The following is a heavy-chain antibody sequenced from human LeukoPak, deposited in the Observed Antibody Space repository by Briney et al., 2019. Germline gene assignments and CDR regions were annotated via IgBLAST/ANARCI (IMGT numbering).Heavy chain of an antibody. CDR3: ARDLGQYYDTSDNWFDP. J-gene: IGHJ5*02. D-gene: IGHD3-22*01. Sequence: GGSLRLSCAASGFTFSNYWMHWVRQAPGKGLVWVSRINSDGINTSYADSVKGRFTISRDNAKKTLNLKMDSLRAEDTAVYYCARDLGQYYDTSDNWFDPWGQGTLVTVSS. V-gene: IGHV3-74*01. CDR1: GFTFSNYW. CDR2: INSDGINT.